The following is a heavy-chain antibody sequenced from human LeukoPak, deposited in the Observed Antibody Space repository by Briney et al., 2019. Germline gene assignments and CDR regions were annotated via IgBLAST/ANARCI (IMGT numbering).Heavy chain of an antibody. CDR1: GFIFSNHG. Sequence: GGSLRLSCAASGFIFSNHGMHWVRQAPGKGLEWVSVIYSGGSTYYADSVKGRFTISRDNSKNTLYLQMNSLRAEDTAVYYCARDRPYYGMDVWGQGTTVTVSS. J-gene: IGHJ6*02. CDR2: IYSGGST. V-gene: IGHV3-66*01. CDR3: ARDRPYYGMDV.